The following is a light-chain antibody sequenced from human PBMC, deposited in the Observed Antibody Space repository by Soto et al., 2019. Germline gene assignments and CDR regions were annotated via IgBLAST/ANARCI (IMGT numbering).Light chain of an antibody. J-gene: IGKJ2*01. CDR1: RTISNY. V-gene: IGKV1-39*01. Sequence: DIPMTQSPSSLSASVGDKVTITCRASRTISNYLNWYQQKPGKAPKLLIYSAYNLQSGVPSRFSGSGSGTDFTLTISSLQPEDFATYYCQQSYDTPYTFGQGSKLEIK. CDR3: QQSYDTPYT. CDR2: SAY.